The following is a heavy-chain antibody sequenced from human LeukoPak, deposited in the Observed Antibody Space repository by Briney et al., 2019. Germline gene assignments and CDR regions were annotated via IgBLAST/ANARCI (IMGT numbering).Heavy chain of an antibody. Sequence: ASVKVSCKASGYTFTSYGISWVRQAPGQGLEWMGWISAYNGNTNYAQKLQGRVTMTTDTSTSTAYMELRSLRSDDTAVYYCARDRRGYSYNYGMDVWGQGTTVTVSS. CDR3: ARDRRGYSYNYGMDV. J-gene: IGHJ6*02. CDR1: GYTFTSYG. V-gene: IGHV1-18*01. CDR2: ISAYNGNT. D-gene: IGHD5-18*01.